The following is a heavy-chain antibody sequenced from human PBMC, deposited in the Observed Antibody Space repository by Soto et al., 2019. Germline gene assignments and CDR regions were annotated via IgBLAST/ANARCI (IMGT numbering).Heavy chain of an antibody. D-gene: IGHD6-19*01. Sequence: GESLKISCKVSGYSFTSYWIGWVRQMPGRGLEWMGLIYPSDSDTRYSPSFQGQVTISADKSINTAYLQWSSLKASDSAMYYCARHVQGSGWYSDSWGQGTLVTVSS. CDR1: GYSFTSYW. V-gene: IGHV5-51*01. J-gene: IGHJ4*02. CDR3: ARHVQGSGWYSDS. CDR2: IYPSDSDT.